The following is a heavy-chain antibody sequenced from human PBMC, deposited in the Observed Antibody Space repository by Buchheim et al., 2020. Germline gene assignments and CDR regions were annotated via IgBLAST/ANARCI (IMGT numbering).Heavy chain of an antibody. V-gene: IGHV4-31*03. CDR1: GGSISSGAYY. D-gene: IGHD5-18*01. Sequence: QVQLQESGPGLVKPSQALSLTCTVSGGSISSGAYYWSWIRQHPGKGLEWIGYIYYSGSTYYNPSLKSRASISIDTSKNQFSLMLRSVTVADTAVYYCARALDDTAMVGYYFDYWGQGTL. CDR2: IYYSGST. J-gene: IGHJ4*02. CDR3: ARALDDTAMVGYYFDY.